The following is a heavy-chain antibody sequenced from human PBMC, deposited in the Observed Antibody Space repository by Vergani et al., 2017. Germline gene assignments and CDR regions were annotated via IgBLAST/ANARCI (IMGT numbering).Heavy chain of an antibody. V-gene: IGHV3-33*01. Sequence: QVQLVESGGGVVQPGRSLRLSCAASGLTFNQYGMHCVREAPGKGLEWVAVTWYDGNNKQYADSEKSRFTISRNNSKSTMYLQMNSLRDEDTGVYYCARDLRLLYNRFDPWGQGTLVTVSS. CDR1: GLTFNQYG. J-gene: IGHJ5*02. D-gene: IGHD1-14*01. CDR2: TWYDGNNK. CDR3: ARDLRLLYNRFDP.